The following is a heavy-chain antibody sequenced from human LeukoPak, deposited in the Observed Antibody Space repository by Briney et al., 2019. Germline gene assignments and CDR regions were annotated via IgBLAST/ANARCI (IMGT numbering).Heavy chain of an antibody. D-gene: IGHD5-18*01. CDR3: ASGSVYTAMAPYYYYYGMDV. Sequence: SQTLSLTCTVSGGSISSGGYYWSWIRQHPGKGLEWIGYMYYSGSTYYNPSLKSRVTISVDTSKNQFSLKLSSVTAADTAVYYCASGSVYTAMAPYYYYYGMDVWGKGTTVTVSS. CDR2: MYYSGST. V-gene: IGHV4-31*03. CDR1: GGSISSGGYY. J-gene: IGHJ6*04.